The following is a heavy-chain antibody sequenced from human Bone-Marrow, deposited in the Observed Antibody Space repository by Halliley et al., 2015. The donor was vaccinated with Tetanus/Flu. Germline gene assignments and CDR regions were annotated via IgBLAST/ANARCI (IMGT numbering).Heavy chain of an antibody. CDR3: AKEKRYYGSGRYFFDS. CDR2: ISRNGDYI. D-gene: IGHD3-10*01. J-gene: IGHJ4*02. Sequence: AISRNGDYIYYADSVKGRFPISRDNSNNTLYLQMRSLGAEDTALYYCAKEKRYYGSGRYFFDSWGQGVLVTVSS. V-gene: IGHV3-23*01.